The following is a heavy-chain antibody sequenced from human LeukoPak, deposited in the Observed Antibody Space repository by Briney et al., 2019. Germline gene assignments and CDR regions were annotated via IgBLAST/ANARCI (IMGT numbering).Heavy chain of an antibody. J-gene: IGHJ4*02. CDR1: GYTFTSYD. CDR2: MNPNSGNT. CDR3: ARHNAKKLYCSSTSCYTYYFDY. D-gene: IGHD2-2*02. Sequence: ASVKVSCKASGYTFTSYDINWVRQATGQGLEWMGWMNPNSGNTGYAQKFQGRVTMTRNTSISTAYMELSSLRSEDTAVYYCARHNAKKLYCSSTSCYTYYFDYWGQGTLVTVSS. V-gene: IGHV1-8*01.